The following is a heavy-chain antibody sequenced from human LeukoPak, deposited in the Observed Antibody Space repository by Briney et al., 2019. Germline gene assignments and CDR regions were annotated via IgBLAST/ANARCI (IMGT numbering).Heavy chain of an antibody. CDR2: ISSSGSTI. Sequence: RGSLSLSCAASGFTFSDYYMSWIRQAPGEGLEWVSYISSSGSTIYYADYVKGLFTISRDNAKNSLYLAMNSLRAEDTAVYDCARWVRYEGLWFGELFPPGYYYMDVWGKGTTVTVSS. V-gene: IGHV3-11*04. J-gene: IGHJ6*03. CDR3: ARWVRYEGLWFGELFPPGYYYMDV. CDR1: GFTFSDYY. D-gene: IGHD3-10*01.